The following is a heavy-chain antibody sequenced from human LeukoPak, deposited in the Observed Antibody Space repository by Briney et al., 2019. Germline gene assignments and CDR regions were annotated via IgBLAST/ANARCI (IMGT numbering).Heavy chain of an antibody. CDR1: GFTFTNAW. V-gene: IGHV3-15*01. CDR3: STTYYYDSSEGY. J-gene: IGHJ4*02. CDR2: IKSKTDGETT. Sequence: GGSLRLSCVDSGFTFTNAWMSWVRQAPGKGLEWIGRIKSKTDGETTNYAEPVRGRFTISRDDSKNTLYLQMNSLKTEDTAVYYCSTTYYYDSSEGYWGQGTLVTVSS. D-gene: IGHD3-22*01.